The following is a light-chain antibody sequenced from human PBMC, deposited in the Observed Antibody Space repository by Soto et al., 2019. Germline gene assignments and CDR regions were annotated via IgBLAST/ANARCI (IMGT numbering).Light chain of an antibody. Sequence: IQMTQSPSTLSASLGDRVIITCRASQTISNYLNWYQQKPGKAPKLLIYAASSLQSGVPSRFSGSGSGTDFTLSINSLQPEDFATYYCQQAYSFPITFGQGTRLE. CDR2: AAS. CDR1: QTISNY. J-gene: IGKJ5*01. V-gene: IGKV1-39*01. CDR3: QQAYSFPIT.